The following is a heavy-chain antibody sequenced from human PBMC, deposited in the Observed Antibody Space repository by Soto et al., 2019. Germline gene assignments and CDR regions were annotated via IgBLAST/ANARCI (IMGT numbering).Heavy chain of an antibody. CDR2: IYYSGST. Sequence: SETLSLTCTVSGGSISSYYWSWIRQPPGKGLEWIGYIYYSGSTNYNPSLKSRVTISVDTSKNQFSLKLSSVTAADTAVYYCARRGYSYGYIDEWGQGSQVTVSS. D-gene: IGHD5-18*01. CDR1: GGSISSYY. J-gene: IGHJ4*02. CDR3: ARRGYSYGYIDE. V-gene: IGHV4-59*01.